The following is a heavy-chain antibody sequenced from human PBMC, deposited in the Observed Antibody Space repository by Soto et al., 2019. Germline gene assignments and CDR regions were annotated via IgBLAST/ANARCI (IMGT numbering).Heavy chain of an antibody. Sequence: PGGSLRLSCAASGFTFSNAWMSWVRQAPGKGLEWVGRIKSKTDGGTTDYAAPVKGRFTISRDDSKNTLYLQMNSLKTEDAAVYYCTTDTYGDPKREYDAFDIWGQGTMVTVSS. V-gene: IGHV3-15*01. J-gene: IGHJ3*02. CDR3: TTDTYGDPKREYDAFDI. CDR1: GFTFSNAW. CDR2: IKSKTDGGTT. D-gene: IGHD4-17*01.